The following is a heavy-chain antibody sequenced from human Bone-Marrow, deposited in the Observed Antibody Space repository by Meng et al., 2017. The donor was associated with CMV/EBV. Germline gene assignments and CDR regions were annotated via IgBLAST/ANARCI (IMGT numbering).Heavy chain of an antibody. J-gene: IGHJ3*01. D-gene: IGHD3-10*01. V-gene: IGHV3-74*03. CDR2: IENDGRSK. Sequence: GESLKISCRTSGFSFNRYWMNWVRQVPGKGLEWVSRIENDGRSKTYADFVRGRFIVSRDNARNTVDLQVTSLRVDVTAVYYCVRGAGRCSATACPLRGAFDVWGQGNLVTVSS. CDR1: GFSFNRYW. CDR3: VRGAGRCSATACPLRGAFDV.